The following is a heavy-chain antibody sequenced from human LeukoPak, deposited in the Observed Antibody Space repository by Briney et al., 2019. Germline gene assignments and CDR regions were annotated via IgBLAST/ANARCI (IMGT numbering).Heavy chain of an antibody. CDR3: AREGYHDYSNYDSSYNWFDP. D-gene: IGHD4-11*01. Sequence: ASVKVSCKASGYTFTSYYMHWVRRAPGQGLEWMGIINPSGGSTSYAQKFQGRVTMTRDTSTSTVYMELSSLRSEDTAVYYCAREGYHDYSNYDSSYNWFDPWGQGTLVTVSS. CDR1: GYTFTSYY. V-gene: IGHV1-46*01. CDR2: INPSGGST. J-gene: IGHJ5*02.